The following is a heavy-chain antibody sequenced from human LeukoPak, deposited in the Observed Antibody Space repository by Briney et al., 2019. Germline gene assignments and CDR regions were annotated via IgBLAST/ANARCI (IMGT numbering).Heavy chain of an antibody. V-gene: IGHV3-30*04. J-gene: IGHJ5*02. D-gene: IGHD3-22*01. Sequence: PGGSLRLSCAGSGFTFSGFAMHWVRQAPGKGLEWVAAVSYHGRDNYYADAVSGRFTISRDNSKNTLHLEMNSLRTDDTAIYYCTKERGGGGRRINLMVGGYGPWGQEAQVTVSS. CDR3: TKERGGGGRRINLMVGGYGP. CDR2: VSYHGRDN. CDR1: GFTFSGFA.